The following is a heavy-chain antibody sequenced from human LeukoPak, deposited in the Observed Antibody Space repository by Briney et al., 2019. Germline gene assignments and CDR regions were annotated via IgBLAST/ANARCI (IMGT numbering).Heavy chain of an antibody. V-gene: IGHV3-30*18. D-gene: IGHD3-22*01. CDR2: TSYDGSNK. Sequence: PGGSLRLSCAASGFTFSSYGMHWVRQAPGKGLEWVAVTSYDGSNKYYADSVKGRFTISRDNSKNTLYLQMNSLRAEDTAVYYCAKSAPDSSGYYSDYWGQGTLVTVSS. CDR3: AKSAPDSSGYYSDY. CDR1: GFTFSSYG. J-gene: IGHJ4*02.